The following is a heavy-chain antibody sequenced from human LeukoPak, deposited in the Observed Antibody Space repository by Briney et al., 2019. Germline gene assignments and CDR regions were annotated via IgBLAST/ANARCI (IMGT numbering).Heavy chain of an antibody. V-gene: IGHV1-8*03. Sequence: GASVKVSCKTFNYTFTAYGINWVRQAPGQGLEWMGWMNPNSGNTGYAQKFQGRVTITRNTSISTAYMELSSLRSEDTAVYYCARGFRGSYYLGPVDYWGQGTLVTVSS. D-gene: IGHD1-26*01. CDR1: NYTFTAYG. J-gene: IGHJ4*02. CDR2: MNPNSGNT. CDR3: ARGFRGSYYLGPVDY.